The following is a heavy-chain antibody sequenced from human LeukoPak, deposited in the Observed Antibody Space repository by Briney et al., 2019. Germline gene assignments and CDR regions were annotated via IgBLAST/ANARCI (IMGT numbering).Heavy chain of an antibody. CDR1: GFTFSSYD. V-gene: IGHV3-13*01. J-gene: IGHJ6*03. Sequence: GGSLRLSCPASGFTFSSYDRHWVGQATGKGLEWVSAIGTAGDTYYPGSVKGRFTISRENAKNSLYLQMNSLRAGDTAVYYCARDRNYYYMDVWGKGTAVTVSS. CDR2: IGTAGDT. CDR3: ARDRNYYYMDV.